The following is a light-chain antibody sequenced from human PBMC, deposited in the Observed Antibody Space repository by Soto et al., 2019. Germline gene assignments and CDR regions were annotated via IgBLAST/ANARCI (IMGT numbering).Light chain of an antibody. CDR3: QQYNHWPPIT. Sequence: EIVMTHSPATLSVSPCERAALSFRASRSVKTNLAWYQQNPGQAPRLLIYGASTRATNVSARFSGSGSGTEFTLTISSLQSEDFALYYCQQYNHWPPITFGPGTRLEIK. J-gene: IGKJ5*01. CDR2: GAS. CDR1: RSVKTN. V-gene: IGKV3-15*01.